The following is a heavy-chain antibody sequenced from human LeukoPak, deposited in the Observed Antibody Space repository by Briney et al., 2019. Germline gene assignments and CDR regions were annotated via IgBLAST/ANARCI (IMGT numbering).Heavy chain of an antibody. V-gene: IGHV3-23*01. Sequence: GGSLRLSCAASGXTFSSYAMSWVRQAPGKGLEWVCALSGSGSTTYYADSVKGRFTISRDNSKNTVFLQMNSLRVEYTAVYYCAKAGYSSSWPFDYWGQGTQVTVSS. CDR1: GXTFSSYA. D-gene: IGHD6-13*01. CDR3: AKAGYSSSWPFDY. J-gene: IGHJ4*02. CDR2: LSGSGSTT.